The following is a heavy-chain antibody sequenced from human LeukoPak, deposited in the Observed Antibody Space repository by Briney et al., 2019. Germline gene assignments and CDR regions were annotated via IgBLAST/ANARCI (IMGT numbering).Heavy chain of an antibody. CDR2: ISGSGGDT. D-gene: IGHD3-9*01. CDR1: GFTFSSYS. Sequence: GSLRLSCAASGFTFSSYSMNWVRQAPGKGLEWVSVISGSGGDTYYADSVKGRFTISRDNAKNSLYLQMNSLRAEDTAVYYCARRYYDILTGYYPVDYWGQGTLVTVSS. CDR3: ARRYYDILTGYYPVDY. J-gene: IGHJ4*02. V-gene: IGHV3-21*01.